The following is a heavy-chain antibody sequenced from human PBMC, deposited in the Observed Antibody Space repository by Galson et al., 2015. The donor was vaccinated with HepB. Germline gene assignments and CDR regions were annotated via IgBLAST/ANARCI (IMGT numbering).Heavy chain of an antibody. Sequence: SLRLSCAASGFTFSTFDMNWVRQAPGKRLEWVSATTADGAYKFYADAVRGRFTISRDNSMTILYLQMDSLRAEDTAVYYCAKESGLLNLWDYFDSWGQGTLVTVSP. CDR3: AKESGLLNLWDYFDS. J-gene: IGHJ4*02. D-gene: IGHD3-16*01. V-gene: IGHV3-23*01. CDR1: GFTFSTFD. CDR2: TTADGAYK.